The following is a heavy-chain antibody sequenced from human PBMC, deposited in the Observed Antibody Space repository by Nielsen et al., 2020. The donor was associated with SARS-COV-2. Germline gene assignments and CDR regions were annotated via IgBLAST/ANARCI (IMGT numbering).Heavy chain of an antibody. CDR3: TRGFYSQSDC. J-gene: IGHJ4*02. D-gene: IGHD2-15*01. CDR1: GFTFSDYS. Sequence: GESLKISCTGSGFTFSDYSMNWVRQAPGKGLEWVASISGDGRDKYYVDSVKGRFTMSRDNGKNSLYLQMNTLRSEDTALYYCTRGFYSQSDCWGQGTLVTVSS. V-gene: IGHV3-7*01. CDR2: ISGDGRDK.